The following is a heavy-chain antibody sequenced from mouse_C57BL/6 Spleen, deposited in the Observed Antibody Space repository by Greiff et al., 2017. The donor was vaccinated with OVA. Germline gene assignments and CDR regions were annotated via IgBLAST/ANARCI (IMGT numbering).Heavy chain of an antibody. CDR3: AKQRGYGNDYFDY. Sequence: EVMLVESGGDLVKPGGSLKLSCAASGFTFSSYGMSWVRQTTDKRLEWVATISSGGSCTYYTDSVKGRFTISRDNAKNTLYLQISSLKSEDTAMYYGAKQRGYGNDYFDYWGQGTTLTVSS. J-gene: IGHJ2*01. D-gene: IGHD2-1*01. V-gene: IGHV5-6*02. CDR2: ISSGGSCT. CDR1: GFTFSSYG.